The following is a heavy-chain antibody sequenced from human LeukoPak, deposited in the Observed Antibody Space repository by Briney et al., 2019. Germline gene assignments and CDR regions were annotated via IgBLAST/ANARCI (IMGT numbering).Heavy chain of an antibody. CDR1: GYSFSNSW. CDR3: ARLLGLKVVTPDDEGFDI. Sequence: GESLKISCKGSGYSFSNSWIAWVRQMPGRGLEWMGFINPGDSDTRYSPSFQGQVTISADKSINIAYLQWTSLKASDTAMYYCARLLGLKVVTPDDEGFDIWGQGTMVTVSS. D-gene: IGHD3-22*01. V-gene: IGHV5-51*01. J-gene: IGHJ3*02. CDR2: INPGDSDT.